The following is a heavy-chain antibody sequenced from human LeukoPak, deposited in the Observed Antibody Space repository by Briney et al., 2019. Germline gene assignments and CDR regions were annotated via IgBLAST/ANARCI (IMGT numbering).Heavy chain of an antibody. CDR1: GFTFSNAW. CDR3: TTGGGSGYIDDYYYYGMDV. CDR2: IKSKTDGGTT. V-gene: IGHV3-15*01. J-gene: IGHJ6*02. D-gene: IGHD5-12*01. Sequence: PGGSLRLSCAASGFTFSNAWMSWVRQAPGKGLEWVGRIKSKTDGGTTDYAAPVKGRFTISRDDSKNTLYLQMNSLKTEDTAVYYCTTGGGSGYIDDYYYYGMDVWGQGTTVTVSS.